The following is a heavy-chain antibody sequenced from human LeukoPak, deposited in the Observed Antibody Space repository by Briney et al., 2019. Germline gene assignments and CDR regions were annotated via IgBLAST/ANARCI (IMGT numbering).Heavy chain of an antibody. V-gene: IGHV1-69*13. CDR3: ATDPVVAATPYGY. CDR2: IIPIFGKA. Sequence: ASVKVSCTASGGTFSNYAINWVRQAPGQGLEWMGGIIPIFGKANYAQKFQGRVTITADESTRTAYMELSSLRSEDTAVYYCATDPVVAATPYGYWGQGTLVTVSS. CDR1: GGTFSNYA. D-gene: IGHD2-15*01. J-gene: IGHJ4*02.